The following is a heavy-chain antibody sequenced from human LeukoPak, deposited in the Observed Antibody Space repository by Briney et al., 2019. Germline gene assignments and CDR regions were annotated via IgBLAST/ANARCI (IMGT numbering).Heavy chain of an antibody. CDR3: ARDVGYSNSLPY. D-gene: IGHD4-11*01. CDR1: GFTFSSYW. CDR2: IKQDGREK. Sequence: GGSLSLSCAASGFTFSSYWISWVRQAPGKGLEWVANIKQDGREKYYVDSVKGRFTISRDNAKNSLYLQMNSLRAEDTAVYYCARDVGYSNSLPYWGQGTLVTVSS. J-gene: IGHJ4*02. V-gene: IGHV3-7*01.